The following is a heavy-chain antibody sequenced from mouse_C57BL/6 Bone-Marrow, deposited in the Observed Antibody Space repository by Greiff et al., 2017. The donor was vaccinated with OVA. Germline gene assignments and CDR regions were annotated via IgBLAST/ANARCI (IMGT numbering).Heavy chain of an antibody. CDR3: TAYYRFAY. CDR1: GFTFSNYW. J-gene: IGHJ3*01. CDR2: IRLKSDNYAT. V-gene: IGHV6-3*01. Sequence: EVMLVESGGGLVQPGGSMKLSCVASGFTFSNYWMNWVRQSPEKGLEWVAQIRLKSDNYATHYAESVKGRFTISRDDSKSSVYLQMNNLRAEDTGIYYCTAYYRFAYWGQGTLVTVSA. D-gene: IGHD2-12*01.